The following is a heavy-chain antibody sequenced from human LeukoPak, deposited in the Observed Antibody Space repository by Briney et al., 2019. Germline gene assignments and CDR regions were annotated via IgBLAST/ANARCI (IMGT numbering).Heavy chain of an antibody. J-gene: IGHJ5*02. CDR2: ISGSGGST. CDR3: AKDNVAVAGITAKNWFDP. V-gene: IGHV3-23*01. D-gene: IGHD6-19*01. CDR1: GFTFSNYA. Sequence: GGSLRLSCAASGFTFSNYAMSWVRQAPGKGLEWVSAISGSGGSTYYADSVKGRFTISRDNSENTLYPQMNSLRAEDTAVFYCAKDNVAVAGITAKNWFDPWGQGTLVTVSS.